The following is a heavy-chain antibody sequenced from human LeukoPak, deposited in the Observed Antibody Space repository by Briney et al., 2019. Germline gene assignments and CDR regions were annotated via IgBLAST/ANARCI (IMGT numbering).Heavy chain of an antibody. CDR3: ASRKLGNDY. V-gene: IGHV4-34*01. D-gene: IGHD7-27*01. CDR2: INHRRST. CDR1: GGSFSGYY. Sequence: SETLSLTCAVYGGSFSGYYWTWIRQPPGKGLEWIGEINHRRSTKYSPSLKSRVTISVDTSKNQFSLRLSSVTAADTAVYYCASRKLGNDYWGQGTLVTVSS. J-gene: IGHJ4*02.